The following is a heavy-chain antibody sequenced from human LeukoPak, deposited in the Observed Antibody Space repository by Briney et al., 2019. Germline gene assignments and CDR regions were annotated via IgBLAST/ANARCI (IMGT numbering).Heavy chain of an antibody. J-gene: IGHJ4*02. D-gene: IGHD6-13*01. V-gene: IGHV4-59*01. Sequence: SETLSLTCTASGVTISSYYLSWIRQPPGKGPEWVGYIYYSGATNYNPSLKSRVTISVDTSKNQFSLKLSSVTAADTAIYYCARGVYIAAAQYGYWGQGTLVTVSS. CDR2: IYYSGAT. CDR3: ARGVYIAAAQYGY. CDR1: GVTISSYY.